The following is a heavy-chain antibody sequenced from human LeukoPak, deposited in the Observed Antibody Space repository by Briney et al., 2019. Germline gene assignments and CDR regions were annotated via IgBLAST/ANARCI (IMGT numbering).Heavy chain of an antibody. V-gene: IGHV4-59*11. D-gene: IGHD3-10*01. CDR1: GGSISSHF. CDR3: ARDALVRGVIASYYYHGMDV. J-gene: IGHJ6*04. CDR2: ISYSGST. Sequence: SETLSLTCTASGGSISSHFWSWIRQPSGKGLEWIGYISYSGSTNYNPSVKSRVTISLDTSKNQFSLKLSSVTAADTAVYHCARDALVRGVIASYYYHGMDVWGKGTTVTVSS.